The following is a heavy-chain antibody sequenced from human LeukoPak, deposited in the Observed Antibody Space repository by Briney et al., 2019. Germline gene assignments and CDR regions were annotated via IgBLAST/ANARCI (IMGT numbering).Heavy chain of an antibody. CDR1: GFSLSTSGVG. Sequence: SGPTLVKPTQTLTLTCTFSGFSLSTSGVGVGWIRQPPGKALEWLALIYWDDDKRYSPSLKSRLTITKDTSKNQVVLTMTNMDPADTATYYCAHPDRIALPTYFDYWGQGTLVTVSS. CDR3: AHPDRIALPTYFDY. V-gene: IGHV2-5*02. D-gene: IGHD6-13*01. CDR2: IYWDDDK. J-gene: IGHJ4*02.